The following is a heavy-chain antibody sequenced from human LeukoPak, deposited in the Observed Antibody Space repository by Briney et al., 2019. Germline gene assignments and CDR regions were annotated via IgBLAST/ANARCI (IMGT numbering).Heavy chain of an antibody. CDR1: GFTFSNYA. J-gene: IGHJ3*02. Sequence: GGSLRLSCAASGFTFSNYAINWVRQAPGKGLEWVSAISGSGDRTFYADSVRGRFTISRDNSKNILYLQMNSLRAEDTALYYCAKDDGGLCSRTSCGDALDIWGQGTMLTVSS. CDR2: ISGSGDRT. V-gene: IGHV3-23*01. D-gene: IGHD2-2*01. CDR3: AKDDGGLCSRTSCGDALDI.